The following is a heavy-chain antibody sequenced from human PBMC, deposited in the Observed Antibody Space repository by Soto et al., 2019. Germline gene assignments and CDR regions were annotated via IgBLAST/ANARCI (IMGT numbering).Heavy chain of an antibody. D-gene: IGHD2-21*02. V-gene: IGHV3-15*01. CDR2: IKRKIDGGTT. CDR1: GFTFSNAW. CDR3: TTDPKPCDSRRPNWFYP. J-gene: IGHJ5*02. Sequence: EVQLVESGGGLVKPGGSLRVSCAASGFTFSNAWMSWVRQAPGKGLEWVGRIKRKIDGGTTDYAASVKGRFTISRDDIKNTLYLQMNSLKTEDTAVYYCTTDPKPCDSRRPNWFYPWGQGTLVTVSS.